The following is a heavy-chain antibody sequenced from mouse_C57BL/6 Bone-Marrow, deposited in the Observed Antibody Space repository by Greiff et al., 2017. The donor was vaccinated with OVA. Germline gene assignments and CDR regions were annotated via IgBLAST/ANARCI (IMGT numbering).Heavy chain of an antibody. D-gene: IGHD1-1*01. CDR3: ARDPYYAPEGFAY. Sequence: ESGPGLVKPSQSLSLTCSVTGYSITSGYYWNWIRQFPGNKLEWMGYISYDGSNNYNPSLKNRISITRATSKNQFVLKLNSVTTEDAATYYCARDPYYAPEGFAYWGQGTLVTVSA. CDR2: ISYDGSN. J-gene: IGHJ3*01. V-gene: IGHV3-6*01. CDR1: GYSITSGYY.